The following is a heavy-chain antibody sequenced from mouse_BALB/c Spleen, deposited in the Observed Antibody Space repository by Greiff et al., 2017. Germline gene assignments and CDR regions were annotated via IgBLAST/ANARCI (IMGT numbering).Heavy chain of an antibody. J-gene: IGHJ3*01. Sequence: VKLVDSGPGLVQPSQSLSITCTVSGFSLTSYGVHWVRQSPGKGLEWLGVIWSGGSTDYNAAFISRLSISKDNSKSQVFFKMNSLQADDTAIYYCARKGDYDWFAYWGQGTLVTVSA. CDR3: ARKGDYDWFAY. V-gene: IGHV2-4-1*01. D-gene: IGHD2-4*01. CDR1: GFSLTSYG. CDR2: IWSGGST.